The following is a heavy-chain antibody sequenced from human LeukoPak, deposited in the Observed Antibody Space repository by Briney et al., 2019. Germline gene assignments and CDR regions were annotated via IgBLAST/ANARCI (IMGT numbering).Heavy chain of an antibody. V-gene: IGHV4-4*02. CDR2: VNLQGST. Sequence: SETLSLTCDVFGGSITQTNYWTWVRHPPGKGLEWIGEVNLQGSTNYNPSLMRRVAISVDTSANHVSLQLTSVTAADTAVYYCAREGGPYRPLDYSGQGTLVTVSS. CDR3: AREGGPYRPLDY. CDR1: GGSITQTNY. J-gene: IGHJ4*02.